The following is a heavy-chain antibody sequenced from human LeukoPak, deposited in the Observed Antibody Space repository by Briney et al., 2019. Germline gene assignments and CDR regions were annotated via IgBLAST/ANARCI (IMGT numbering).Heavy chain of an antibody. J-gene: IGHJ4*02. CDR3: ARDLVVVPAAMQGPDY. V-gene: IGHV1-46*01. CDR1: GYTFTSYY. Sequence: ASVKVSCKASGYTFTSYYMHWVRQAPGQGLEWMGIINPSGSSTSYAQKFQGRVTMTRDMSTSTVYMELSSLRSEDTAVYYCARDLVVVPAAMQGPDYWGQGTLVTVSS. D-gene: IGHD2-2*01. CDR2: INPSGSST.